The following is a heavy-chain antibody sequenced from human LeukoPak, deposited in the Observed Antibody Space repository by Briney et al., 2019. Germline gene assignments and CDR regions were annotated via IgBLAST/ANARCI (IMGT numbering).Heavy chain of an antibody. V-gene: IGHV3-23*01. CDR3: AKGLKTAVGPYMGYHYYMDV. Sequence: GGSLRLSCAASGFTFSKYAMSWVRQAPGKGLEWVSTVNDRGTGTYYADSVKGRFTISRDNSKSTLSLQMISLRAEDTALYYCAKGLKTAVGPYMGYHYYMDVWGKGTTVTVSS. J-gene: IGHJ6*03. CDR2: VNDRGTGT. CDR1: GFTFSKYA. D-gene: IGHD5-18*01.